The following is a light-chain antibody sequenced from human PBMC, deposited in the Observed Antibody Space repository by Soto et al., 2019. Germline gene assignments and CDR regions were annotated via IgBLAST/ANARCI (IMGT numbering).Light chain of an antibody. V-gene: IGLV1-47*01. J-gene: IGLJ2*01. CDR2: RTH. CDR3: ATWDDSLRGPVL. CDR1: SSNSGSNY. Sequence: QSVLSQAPSASGTPGQRVTNSCSGSSSNSGSNYVYWYQQLPETAPKLLIYRTHQRPSGVPDRFSASKSDTSASLVISGLRSEDEAAYYCATWDDSLRGPVLFGGGTKLTVL.